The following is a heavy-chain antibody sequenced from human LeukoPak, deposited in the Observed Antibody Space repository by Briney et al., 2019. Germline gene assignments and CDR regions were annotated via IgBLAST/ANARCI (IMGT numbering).Heavy chain of an antibody. Sequence: GGSLRLSCAASGFTLSSYEMNWVRLAPGKGLEWISYISRTGNSIYYADSVKGRFTISRDSAKNSPYLQMNSLRAEDTAVYYCARGPYSSNWYVDYWGQGTLVTVAS. V-gene: IGHV3-48*03. CDR1: GFTLSSYE. CDR3: ARGPYSSNWYVDY. D-gene: IGHD6-13*01. CDR2: ISRTGNSI. J-gene: IGHJ4*02.